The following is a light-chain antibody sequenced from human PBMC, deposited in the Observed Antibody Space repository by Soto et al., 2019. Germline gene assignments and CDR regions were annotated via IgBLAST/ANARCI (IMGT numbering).Light chain of an antibody. CDR2: GAS. Sequence: EIVMTQSPATLCVSPGERATLSCRASESVSSSLAWYQQKPGQAPSLLIYGASTRATGIPARFSGNGSGTHFTLTINTLQFDDFASYYCQSNYILPWTFGQGTKVDI. J-gene: IGKJ1*01. CDR3: QSNYILPWT. CDR1: ESVSSS. V-gene: IGKV3-15*01.